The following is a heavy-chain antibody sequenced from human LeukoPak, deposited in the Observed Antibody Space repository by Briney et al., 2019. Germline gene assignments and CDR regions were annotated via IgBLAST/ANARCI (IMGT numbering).Heavy chain of an antibody. CDR1: GFTFSSYG. D-gene: IGHD3-10*01. Sequence: GRSLRLSCAASGFTFSSYGMHWVRQAPGKGLEWVAVTSYDGSNKYYADSVKGRFTISRDNSKNTLYLQMNSLRAEDTAVYYCAKDAPRGGFDYWGQGTLVTVSS. CDR2: TSYDGSNK. V-gene: IGHV3-30*18. J-gene: IGHJ4*02. CDR3: AKDAPRGGFDY.